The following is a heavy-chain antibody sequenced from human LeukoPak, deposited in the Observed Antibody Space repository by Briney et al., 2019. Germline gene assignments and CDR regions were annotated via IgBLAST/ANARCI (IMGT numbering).Heavy chain of an antibody. V-gene: IGHV4-59*01. CDR1: GGSISSYY. CDR3: AREGTDDAFDI. J-gene: IGHJ3*02. Sequence: PSETLSPTCTVSGGSISSYYWSWIRQPPGKGLEWIGYIYYSGSTNYNPSPKSRVTISVDTSKNQFSLKLSSVTAADTAVYYCAREGTDDAFDIWGQGTMVTVSS. CDR2: IYYSGST.